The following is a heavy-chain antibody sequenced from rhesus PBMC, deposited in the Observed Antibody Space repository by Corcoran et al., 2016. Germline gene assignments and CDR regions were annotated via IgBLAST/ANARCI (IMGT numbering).Heavy chain of an antibody. J-gene: IGHJ3*01. Sequence: EVQLVESGGGLVQPGGSLRLSCAAPGFTSGNSDLIWIRQAPGNGLEWVSYISSGGSIYYSDSVKGRFTISRGNAKNTLYLQMSSLRVEDTAVYYCAKDSTRMITVTIYDAFDFWGQGLRVTVSS. CDR1: GFTSGNSD. D-gene: IGHD3-9*01. CDR3: AKDSTRMITVTIYDAFDF. CDR2: ISSGGSI. V-gene: IGHV3S43*01.